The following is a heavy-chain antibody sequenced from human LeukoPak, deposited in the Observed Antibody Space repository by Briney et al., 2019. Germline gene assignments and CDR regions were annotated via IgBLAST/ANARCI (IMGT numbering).Heavy chain of an antibody. CDR2: ISSSSYI. D-gene: IGHD6-13*01. CDR1: GFTFSSYS. J-gene: IGHJ6*03. CDR3: ARDGSSWTYYYYYYMDV. Sequence: GGSLRLSCAASGFTFSSYSMNWVRQAPGKGLEWVSSISSSSYIYYADSVKGRFTISRDNAKNSLYLQMNSLRAEDTAVYYCARDGSSWTYYYYYYMDVWGKGTTVTISS. V-gene: IGHV3-21*01.